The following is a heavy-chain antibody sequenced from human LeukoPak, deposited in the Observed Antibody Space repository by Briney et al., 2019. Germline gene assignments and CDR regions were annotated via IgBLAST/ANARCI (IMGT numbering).Heavy chain of an antibody. CDR1: GFTFSSYA. Sequence: GGSLRLSCAASGFTFSSYAMSWVRQAPGKGLEWVSGISGSGGSGGSTYYADSVKGRFTISRDNSKNTLYLQMNSLRAEDTAIYYCARRAGEYSHPYDYWGQGTLVTVSS. J-gene: IGHJ4*02. V-gene: IGHV3-23*01. CDR3: ARRAGEYSHPYDY. D-gene: IGHD2-15*01. CDR2: ISGSGGSGGST.